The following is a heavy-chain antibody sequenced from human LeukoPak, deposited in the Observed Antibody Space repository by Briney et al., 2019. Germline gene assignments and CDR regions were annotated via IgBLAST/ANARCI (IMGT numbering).Heavy chain of an antibody. V-gene: IGHV1-46*01. D-gene: IGHD3-22*01. CDR1: GYTFTTYY. CDR2: INPTGGST. J-gene: IGHJ4*02. Sequence: ASVKVSCKASGYTFTTYYMHWVRQPPGKGLEWMGKINPTGGSTTYAQKFQGRVTMTRDMSTNTVYMELSSLRSEDTAVYYCARAYYHDSSDYYFPLDYWGQGTLVTVSS. CDR3: ARAYYHDSSDYYFPLDY.